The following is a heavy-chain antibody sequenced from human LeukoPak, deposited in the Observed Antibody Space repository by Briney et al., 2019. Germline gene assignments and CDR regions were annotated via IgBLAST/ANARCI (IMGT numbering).Heavy chain of an antibody. CDR1: GFTFSTYT. V-gene: IGHV3-48*02. J-gene: IGHJ4*02. CDR2: VSDSRDV. D-gene: IGHD5-18*01. CDR3: TRDGLHTAHFDY. Sequence: GGSLRLSCAASGFTFSTYTMNWVRQAPGKGLEWVSTVSDSRDVHYSDSVKGRFTISRDNARNSLYLQMNSLIDEDTAVYYCTRDGLHTAHFDYWGQGTLVTVSS.